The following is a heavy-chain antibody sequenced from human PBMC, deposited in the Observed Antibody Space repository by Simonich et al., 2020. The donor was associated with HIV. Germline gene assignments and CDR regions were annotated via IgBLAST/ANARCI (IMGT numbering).Heavy chain of an antibody. Sequence: QVQLVQSGAEVKKPGASVKVSCKASGYTFTSYGISWVRQAPGQGLEWMGWISTDNGNTNNAQKLQGRVTMTTDTSTSTAYMELRSLRSDDTAGYYCARDTGTLYRSDSRSVSNWFDPWGQGTLVTVSS. CDR2: ISTDNGNT. D-gene: IGHD3-10*01. V-gene: IGHV1-18*01. CDR1: GYTFTSYG. CDR3: ARDTGTLYRSDSRSVSNWFDP. J-gene: IGHJ5*02.